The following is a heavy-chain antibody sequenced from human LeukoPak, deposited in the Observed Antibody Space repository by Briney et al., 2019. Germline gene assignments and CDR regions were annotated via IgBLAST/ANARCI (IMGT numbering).Heavy chain of an antibody. CDR2: ISAGGGST. CDR1: GFTLSSYA. J-gene: IGHJ4*02. V-gene: IGHV3-23*01. D-gene: IGHD5-18*01. Sequence: GGSLRLSCAASGFTLSSYAMSWVRQAPGKGLEWVSSISAGGGSTNYADSVKGRFTISRDNSKNTLYLQVNSLRAEDTAVYYCAKGNGYSYGRYYFDYWGQGTLVTVSS. CDR3: AKGNGYSYGRYYFDY.